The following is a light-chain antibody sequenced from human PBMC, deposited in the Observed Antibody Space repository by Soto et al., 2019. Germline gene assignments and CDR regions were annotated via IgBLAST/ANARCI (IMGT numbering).Light chain of an antibody. CDR2: AAS. V-gene: IGKV1-39*01. Sequence: DIQMTQSPSSLSASVGERVTITCRASQSTDIYLNWYQQKPGKAPKLLIYAASSLQSGVPSRFSGSGSGTDFTLTISSLKPEDFATYYCQQLESYPSTFGGGTKVEIK. CDR3: QQLESYPST. CDR1: QSTDIY. J-gene: IGKJ4*01.